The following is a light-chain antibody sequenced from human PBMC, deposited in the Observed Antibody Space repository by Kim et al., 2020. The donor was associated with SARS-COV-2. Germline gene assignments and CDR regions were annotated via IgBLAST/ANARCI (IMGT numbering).Light chain of an antibody. V-gene: IGKV3-15*01. J-gene: IGKJ2*01. Sequence: EVVMTQSPDILSVSPGEGATLSCRASQSVRTNLAWYQHTPGQPPRLLISDASTSAPGIPARFSGGGSETEFTLSISSLQSEDFAVYYCQNYSDWPQFGQGTKLEI. CDR1: QSVRTN. CDR2: DAS. CDR3: QNYSDWPQ.